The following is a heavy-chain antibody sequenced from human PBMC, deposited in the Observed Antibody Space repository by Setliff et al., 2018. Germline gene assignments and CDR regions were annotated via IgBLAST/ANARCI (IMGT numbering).Heavy chain of an antibody. D-gene: IGHD6-19*01. CDR3: ARQAGNSNIDY. CDR2: IYPGDSDT. J-gene: IGHJ4*02. Sequence: LGESLKISCKVSGDSLSSYWIAWVRQMPGKGLEWMGIIYPGDSDTKYSPSFQGQVTISADKSISTAYLQLSSLKASDTAMYYCARQAGNSNIDYWGRGTLVTVSS. CDR1: GDSLSSYW. V-gene: IGHV5-51*01.